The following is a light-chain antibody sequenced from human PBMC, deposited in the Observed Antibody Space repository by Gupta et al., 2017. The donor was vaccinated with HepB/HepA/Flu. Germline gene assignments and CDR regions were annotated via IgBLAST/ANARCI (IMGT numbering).Light chain of an antibody. V-gene: IGKV1-39*01. CDR3: QQSEGAPRT. CDR2: AAS. J-gene: IGKJ1*01. CDR1: QSISSY. Sequence: DIQMTQSPSSLSASVGDRVTITCRASQSISSYLNWYQQKPGKAPKLLIYAASRSQSGVPSRFSGSGSGTDFTLTISRLQPEDFATYYCQQSEGAPRTFGQGTKVEIK.